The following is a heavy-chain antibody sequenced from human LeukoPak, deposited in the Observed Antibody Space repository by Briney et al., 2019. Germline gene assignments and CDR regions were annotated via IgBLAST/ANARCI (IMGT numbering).Heavy chain of an antibody. V-gene: IGHV4-31*03. D-gene: IGHD1-26*01. CDR1: GGSISSGGYY. J-gene: IGHJ6*02. CDR2: IYYSGST. CDR3: ARVGGTNYYYYGMDV. Sequence: SETLSLTCTVSGGSISSGGYYWSWIRQHPGKGLEWIGYIYYSGSTYYNPSLKSRVTISVDTSKNQFSLKLSSVTAADTAVYYCARVGGTNYYYYGMDVWGQGTTVTVSS.